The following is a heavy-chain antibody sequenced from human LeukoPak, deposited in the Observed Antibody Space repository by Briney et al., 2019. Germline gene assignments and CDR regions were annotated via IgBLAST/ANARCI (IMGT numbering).Heavy chain of an antibody. V-gene: IGHV3-11*01. Sequence: GGSLRLSCAASGFDFSNSFMTWVRQAPGKGLEWISYISSRSTTIYYADSVKGRFTISRDNGKNTVYLQMNNLRVDDTAVFYCGKGSLAVPATPLDFWGQGTLVTVSS. CDR3: GKGSLAVPATPLDF. CDR1: GFDFSNSF. CDR2: ISSRSTTI. J-gene: IGHJ4*02. D-gene: IGHD2-15*01.